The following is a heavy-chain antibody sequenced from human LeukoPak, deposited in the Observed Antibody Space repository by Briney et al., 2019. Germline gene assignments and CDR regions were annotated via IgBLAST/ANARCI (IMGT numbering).Heavy chain of an antibody. D-gene: IGHD6-19*01. CDR2: IWYDGSNK. Sequence: GGPLRLPCAASGFTFSSYGMHGFRKPQGKGLEGVAVIWYDGSNKYYADSVKGRFTISRDNSKNTLYLQMNSLRAEDTAVYYCARDSGYSSGWSSDAFDIWGQGTMVAVSS. CDR1: GFTFSSYG. J-gene: IGHJ3*02. V-gene: IGHV3-33*01. CDR3: ARDSGYSSGWSSDAFDI.